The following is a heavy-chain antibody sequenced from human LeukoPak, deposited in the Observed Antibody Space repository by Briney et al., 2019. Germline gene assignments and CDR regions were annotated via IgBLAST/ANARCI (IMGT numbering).Heavy chain of an antibody. CDR1: GFTFSSYW. Sequence: GGSLRLSCAASGFTFSSYWMSWVRQAPGKGLEWVANIKRDGSEKYYVDSVKGRFTISRDNAKNSLYLQMNSLRAEDTAVYYCARPYCDILTGYSPGAFDIWGQGTMVTVSS. D-gene: IGHD3-9*01. V-gene: IGHV3-7*01. CDR2: IKRDGSEK. J-gene: IGHJ3*02. CDR3: ARPYCDILTGYSPGAFDI.